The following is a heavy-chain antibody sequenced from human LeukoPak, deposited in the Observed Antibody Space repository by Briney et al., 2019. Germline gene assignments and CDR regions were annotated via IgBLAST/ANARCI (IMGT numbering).Heavy chain of an antibody. Sequence: GGSLRLSCAASGFTFSSYAMNWVRQAPGKGLEWVSGISASSSIYYADSVKGRFTISRDNSKNTLYLQVNSLRADDTAVYYCAKGSYYDSSGSFYFDYWGQGTLVTVSS. D-gene: IGHD3-22*01. CDR2: ISASSSI. CDR3: AKGSYYDSSGSFYFDY. CDR1: GFTFSSYA. J-gene: IGHJ4*02. V-gene: IGHV3-23*01.